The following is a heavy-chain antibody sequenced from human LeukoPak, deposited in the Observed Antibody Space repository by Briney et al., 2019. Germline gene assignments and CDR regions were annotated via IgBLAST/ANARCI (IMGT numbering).Heavy chain of an antibody. D-gene: IGHD5-12*01. Sequence: ASVKVSCKASGGTFSSYAISWVRRAPGQGLEWMGGIIPIFGTANYAQKFQGRVTITTDESTSAAYMELSSLRSEDTAVYYCARAWLRRKYYYYMDVWGKGTTVTVSS. V-gene: IGHV1-69*05. CDR2: IIPIFGTA. J-gene: IGHJ6*03. CDR3: ARAWLRRKYYYYMDV. CDR1: GGTFSSYA.